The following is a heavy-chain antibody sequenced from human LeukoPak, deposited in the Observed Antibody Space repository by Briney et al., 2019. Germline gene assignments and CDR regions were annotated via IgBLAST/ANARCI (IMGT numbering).Heavy chain of an antibody. Sequence: GGSLRLSCAASGFTFSSYAMSWVRQAPGKGLEWVSSISGSGGSTYYADSVKGRFTISRDNSKNTLYLQMNSLRAEDTAVYYCARGQLGVIAAAFDIWGQGTMVTVSS. J-gene: IGHJ3*02. CDR1: GFTFSSYA. V-gene: IGHV3-23*01. D-gene: IGHD2-15*01. CDR2: ISGSGGST. CDR3: ARGQLGVIAAAFDI.